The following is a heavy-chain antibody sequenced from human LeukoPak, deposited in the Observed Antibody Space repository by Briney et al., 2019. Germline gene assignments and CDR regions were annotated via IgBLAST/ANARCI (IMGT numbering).Heavy chain of an antibody. CDR2: ISGDGGST. Sequence: PGGSLRLSCAASGFTFDDYAMHWVRQAPGKGLEWVSLISGDGGSTYYADSVKGRFTISRDNSKNSLYLQMNSLRTEDTALYYCAKDMGVDVVVGASFDNWGQGTLVTVSS. D-gene: IGHD1-26*01. CDR3: AKDMGVDVVVGASFDN. J-gene: IGHJ4*02. CDR1: GFTFDDYA. V-gene: IGHV3-43*02.